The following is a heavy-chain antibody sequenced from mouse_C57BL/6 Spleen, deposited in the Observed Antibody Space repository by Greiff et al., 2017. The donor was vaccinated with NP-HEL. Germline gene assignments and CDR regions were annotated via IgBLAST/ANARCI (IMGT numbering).Heavy chain of an antibody. J-gene: IGHJ2*01. Sequence: EVQLVESGGGLVQPGGSLSLSCAASGFTFTDYYMSWVRQPPGKALEWLGFIRNKANGYTTEYSASVKGRFTISRDNSQSILYLQMNALRAEDSATYYCAREREYYGSSFYFDYWGQGTTLTVSS. D-gene: IGHD1-1*01. CDR2: IRNKANGYTT. V-gene: IGHV7-3*01. CDR3: AREREYYGSSFYFDY. CDR1: GFTFTDYY.